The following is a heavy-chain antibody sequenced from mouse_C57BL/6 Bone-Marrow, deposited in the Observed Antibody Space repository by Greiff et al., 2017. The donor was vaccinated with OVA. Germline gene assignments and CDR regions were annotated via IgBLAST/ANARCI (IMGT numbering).Heavy chain of an antibody. CDR1: GYSITSGYY. J-gene: IGHJ4*01. D-gene: IGHD2-5*01. CDR3: ARIHSNYEMDY. Sequence: ESGPGLVKPSQSLSLTCSVTGYSITSGYYWNWIRQFPGNKLEWMGYISYDGSNNYNPSLKNRISITRDTSKNQFFLKLNSVTTEDTATYYCARIHSNYEMDYWGQGTSVTVSS. CDR2: ISYDGSN. V-gene: IGHV3-6*01.